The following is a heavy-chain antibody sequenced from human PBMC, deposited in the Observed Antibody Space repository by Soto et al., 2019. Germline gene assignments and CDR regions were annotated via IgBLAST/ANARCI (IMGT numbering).Heavy chain of an antibody. J-gene: IGHJ4*02. D-gene: IGHD6-13*01. CDR2: ISGSGGST. Sequence: EVQLLESGGGLVQPGGSLRLSCAASGFSFSSYAMSWVRQAPGKGLEWVSAISGSGGSTYYADSVKGRFTISRDNSKNTLYLQMNSLRSEDTAVYYCAKGLSRYSSSWYEYWGQGTLVTVSS. CDR1: GFSFSSYA. CDR3: AKGLSRYSSSWYEY. V-gene: IGHV3-23*01.